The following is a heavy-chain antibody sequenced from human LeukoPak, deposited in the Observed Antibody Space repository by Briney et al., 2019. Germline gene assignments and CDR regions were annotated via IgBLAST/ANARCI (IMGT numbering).Heavy chain of an antibody. CDR3: AKGMTPHLYCTSTNCPYNFKY. J-gene: IGHJ4*02. V-gene: IGHV3-23*01. CDR2: ISGSGGST. Sequence: GGSLRLSCAASGFTFNYYAMNWVRQTPGKGLEWVSGISGSGGSTSYADSMKGRFTISRDNSKNTLYLQLNSVRADDTAVFYCAKGMTPHLYCTSTNCPYNFKYWGQGTLVTVSS. CDR1: GFTFNYYA. D-gene: IGHD2-2*01.